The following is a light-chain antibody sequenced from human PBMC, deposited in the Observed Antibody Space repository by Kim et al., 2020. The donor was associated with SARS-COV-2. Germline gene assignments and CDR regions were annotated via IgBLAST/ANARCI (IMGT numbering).Light chain of an antibody. Sequence: SSELTQDPAVSVALGQTVRITYQGDSLRNYFASWYQQKPGQAPVLVIYGKNNRPSGIPDRFSGSSSGNTASLTITGAQAEDEADYYCNSRDSSGNHVVFG. CDR3: NSRDSSGNHVV. V-gene: IGLV3-19*01. CDR2: GKN. CDR1: SLRNYF. J-gene: IGLJ2*01.